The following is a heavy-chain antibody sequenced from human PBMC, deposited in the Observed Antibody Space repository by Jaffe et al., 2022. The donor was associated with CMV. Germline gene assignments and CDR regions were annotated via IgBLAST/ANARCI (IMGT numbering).Heavy chain of an antibody. D-gene: IGHD4-17*01. CDR3: TTDTYGDYREEYYYYYYMDV. V-gene: IGHV3-15*01. CDR2: IKSKTDGGTT. Sequence: EVQLVESGGGLVKPGGSLRLSCAASGFTFSNAWMSWVRQAPGKGLEWVGRIKSKTDGGTTDYAAPVKGRFTISRDDSKNTLYLQMNSLKTEDTAVYYCTTDTYGDYREEYYYYYYMDVWGKGTTVTVSS. J-gene: IGHJ6*03. CDR1: GFTFSNAW.